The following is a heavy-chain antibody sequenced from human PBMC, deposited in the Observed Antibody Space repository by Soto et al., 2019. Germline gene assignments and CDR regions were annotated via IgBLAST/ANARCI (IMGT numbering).Heavy chain of an antibody. V-gene: IGHV1-8*01. D-gene: IGHD1-26*01. Sequence: ASVKVSCEASGYTFTSYDINWVRQAPGQGLEWMGWVNPNTGNTWYAQKFQGRVSMTRNSSINTAYMELTSLSSEDTAVYYCAIDPFSGDIVGTTNWGQGTPVIAPQ. CDR1: GYTFTSYD. CDR3: AIDPFSGDIVGTTN. J-gene: IGHJ4*02. CDR2: VNPNTGNT.